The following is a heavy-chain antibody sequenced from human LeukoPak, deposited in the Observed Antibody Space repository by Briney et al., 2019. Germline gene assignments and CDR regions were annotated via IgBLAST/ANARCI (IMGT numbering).Heavy chain of an antibody. CDR1: GYTFDTYG. V-gene: IGHV3-23*01. CDR2: ISGSGYNT. D-gene: IGHD1-14*01. J-gene: IGHJ4*02. CDR3: ATSTTSFDY. Sequence: GGSLRLSCAASGYTFDTYGMTWARQAPGKGLEWVSSISGSGYNTYYADSVKGRFTISRDNSKNTLYLQMDSLRAEDTAIYCCATSTTSFDYWGQGTLVTVSS.